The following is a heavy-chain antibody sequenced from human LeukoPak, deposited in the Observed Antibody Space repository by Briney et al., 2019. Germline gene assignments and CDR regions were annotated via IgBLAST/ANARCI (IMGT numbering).Heavy chain of an antibody. V-gene: IGHV3-74*01. J-gene: IGHJ5*02. CDR3: VRSYHPGGWFDP. Sequence: PGGSLRLSCAASGFTFSSTWMHWVRQAPGKGLVWVSRIHSNGSPTIYADSVKGRFTISRDNAKNSLYLQMNSLTAEDTAVHYCVRSYHPGGWFDPWGQGTLVTVSS. CDR2: IHSNGSPT. CDR1: GFTFSSTW. D-gene: IGHD2-21*01.